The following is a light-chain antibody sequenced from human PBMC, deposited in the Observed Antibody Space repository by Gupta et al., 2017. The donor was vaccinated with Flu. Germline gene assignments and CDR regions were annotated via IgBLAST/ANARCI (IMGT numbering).Light chain of an antibody. V-gene: IGLV6-57*03. J-gene: IGLJ2*01. CDR2: EDN. CDR1: SGSIASNY. CDR3: QSYDSSIPVV. Sequence: NFMLTQPHSVSESPGKTVTISCTRSSGSIASNYVQWYQQRPGSAPTTVIYEDNQRPSGVPDRFSGSIDSSSNSASLTISGRKTEDEADYYCQSYDSSIPVVFGGGTKLTVL.